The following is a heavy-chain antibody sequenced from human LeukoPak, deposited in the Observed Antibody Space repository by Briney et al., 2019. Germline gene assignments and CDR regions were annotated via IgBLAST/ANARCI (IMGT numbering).Heavy chain of an antibody. Sequence: PGGSLRLSCAASGFTFNNYGMHWVRQAPGKGLEWVAFIWYDGSNKYYADSVKGRFTISRDNSKNTLYLQMSSLRAEDTAVYYCAKAWSYCSSTSCYAPGYWGQGTLVTVSS. V-gene: IGHV3-30*02. CDR1: GFTFNNYG. CDR2: IWYDGSNK. J-gene: IGHJ4*02. CDR3: AKAWSYCSSTSCYAPGY. D-gene: IGHD2-2*01.